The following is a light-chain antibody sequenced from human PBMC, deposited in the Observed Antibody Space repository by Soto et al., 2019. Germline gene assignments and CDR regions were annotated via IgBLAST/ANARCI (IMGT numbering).Light chain of an antibody. CDR2: GAS. CDR3: QQYNNWPPYT. V-gene: IGKV3-15*01. Sequence: EIVMTQSPATLSVSPGERATPSCRASQSVSSNLAWYQQKPGQAPRLLIYGASNRATGIPARFSGSGSGTEFTLTISSLQSEDFAVYYCQQYNNWPPYTFGQGTKLEIK. CDR1: QSVSSN. J-gene: IGKJ2*01.